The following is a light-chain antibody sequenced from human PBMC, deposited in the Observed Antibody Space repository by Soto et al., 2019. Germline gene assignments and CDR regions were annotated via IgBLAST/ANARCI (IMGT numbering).Light chain of an antibody. V-gene: IGKV1-5*01. CDR3: QQYDNYPLT. CDR1: QSIGSW. Sequence: DIQMTQSPSTLAASVGDRVTTTCRASQSIGSWLAWYQQKPGTAPKLLIYDVSTLESGVPSRFSGSGSGTEFTLTISSLQSDDFATYYCQQYDNYPLTFGGGTKVEIK. J-gene: IGKJ4*01. CDR2: DVS.